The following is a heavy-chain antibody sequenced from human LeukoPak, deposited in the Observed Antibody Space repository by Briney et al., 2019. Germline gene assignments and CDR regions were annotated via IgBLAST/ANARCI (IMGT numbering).Heavy chain of an antibody. CDR3: ARDPGYCSGGSCSEWFDP. D-gene: IGHD2-15*01. V-gene: IGHV1-69*04. CDR2: IIPILGIA. Sequence: GASVKVSCKASGGTFSSYAISWVRQAPGQGLEWMGRIIPILGIANYAQKFQGRVTITADKSTSTAYMELSSLRSEDTAVYYCARDPGYCSGGSCSEWFDPWGQGTLVTVSS. CDR1: GGTFSSYA. J-gene: IGHJ5*02.